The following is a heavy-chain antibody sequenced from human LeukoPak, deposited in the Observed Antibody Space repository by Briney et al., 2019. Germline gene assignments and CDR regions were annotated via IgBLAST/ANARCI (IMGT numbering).Heavy chain of an antibody. J-gene: IGHJ4*02. V-gene: IGHV3-33*01. D-gene: IGHD3-22*01. CDR1: GFTFSSYG. Sequence: GRSLRLSCAASGFTFSSYGMHWVRQAPGKGLEWVAVIWCDGSNKYYADSVKGRFTISRDNSKNTLYLQMNSLRAEDTAVYYCARDHVDYYDSSGLPGYWGQGTLVTVSS. CDR2: IWCDGSNK. CDR3: ARDHVDYYDSSGLPGY.